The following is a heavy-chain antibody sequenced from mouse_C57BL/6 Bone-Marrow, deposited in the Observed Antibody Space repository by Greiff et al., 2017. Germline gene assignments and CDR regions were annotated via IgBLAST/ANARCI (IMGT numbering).Heavy chain of an antibody. CDR2: IYPGDGDT. V-gene: IGHV1-82*01. Sequence: VQLQQSGPELVKPGASVKISCKASGYAFSSSWMNWVKQRPGKGLEWIGRIYPGDGDTNYNGKFKGKATLTADKSSSTAYMQLSSLTSEDSAVXFCARSWLLQRDFDYWGQGTTLTVSS. J-gene: IGHJ2*01. CDR1: GYAFSSSW. D-gene: IGHD2-3*01. CDR3: ARSWLLQRDFDY.